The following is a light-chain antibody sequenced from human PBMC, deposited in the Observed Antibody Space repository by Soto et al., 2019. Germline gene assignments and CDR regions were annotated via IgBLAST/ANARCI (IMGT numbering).Light chain of an antibody. CDR1: QTVSSSY. V-gene: IGKV3-20*01. CDR2: DTF. J-gene: IGKJ2*01. Sequence: EIVLTQSPGTLSLSPGERVTLSCRASQTVSSSYFGWFQQRPGQAPRLLIYDTFYRATGIPDRFSASGSGTDFTLTISRLEPEDFAVYYCHQYSGPPYTVGLGTKLEI. CDR3: HQYSGPPYT.